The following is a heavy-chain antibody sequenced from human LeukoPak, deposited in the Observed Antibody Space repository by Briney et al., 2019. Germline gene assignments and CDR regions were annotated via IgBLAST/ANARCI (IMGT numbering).Heavy chain of an antibody. Sequence: GGSLRLSCAASGFSFSSYEMNWVRQAPGKGLEWVSYISSSGSTINYADSVKGRFTISRDNAKNSLYLQMNSLRAEDTAVYYCARDSYWYDYWGQGTLVTVSS. J-gene: IGHJ4*02. CDR2: ISSSGSTI. CDR1: GFSFSSYE. V-gene: IGHV3-48*03. D-gene: IGHD2-8*02. CDR3: ARDSYWYDY.